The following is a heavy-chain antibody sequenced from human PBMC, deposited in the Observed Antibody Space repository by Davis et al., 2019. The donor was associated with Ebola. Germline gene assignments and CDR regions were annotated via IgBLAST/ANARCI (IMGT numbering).Heavy chain of an antibody. CDR3: ARDYQGIVSRIVGAEPTGY. J-gene: IGHJ4*02. D-gene: IGHD1-26*01. CDR1: GYTFTSYG. V-gene: IGHV1-18*01. Sequence: AASVKVSCKASGYTFTSYGISWVRQAPGQGLEWMGWISAYNGNTSYAQKFQGRVTMTRDTSTSTVYMELSSLRSEDTAVYYCARDYQGIVSRIVGAEPTGYWGQGTLVTVSS. CDR2: ISAYNGNT.